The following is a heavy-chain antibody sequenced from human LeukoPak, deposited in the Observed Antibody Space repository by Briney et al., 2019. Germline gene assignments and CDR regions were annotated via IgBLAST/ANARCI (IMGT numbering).Heavy chain of an antibody. J-gene: IGHJ6*04. CDR3: ARDKGSGSYSYYYYGMDV. CDR1: GGSISSSNW. CDR2: IYHSGST. D-gene: IGHD3-10*01. Sequence: KPSETLSLTCAVSGGSISSSNWRSWVRQPPGKGLEWIGEIYHSGSTNYNPSLKSRVTISVDKSKNQFSLKLSSVTAADTAVYYCARDKGSGSYSYYYYGMDVWGKGTTVTVSS. V-gene: IGHV4-4*02.